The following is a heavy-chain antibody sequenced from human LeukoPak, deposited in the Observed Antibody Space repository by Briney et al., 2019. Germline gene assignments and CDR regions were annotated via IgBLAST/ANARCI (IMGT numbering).Heavy chain of an antibody. CDR1: GGSISSYY. J-gene: IGHJ3*02. Sequence: ETLSLTCTVSGGSISSYYWSWVRQPPGKGLEWVSGINWNGGSTGYAESVKGRFTISRDNAKNSLYLQMNSLRAEDTALYYCARGLGVVTPGGDAFDIWGQGTMVTVSS. CDR3: ARGLGVVTPGGDAFDI. CDR2: INWNGGST. D-gene: IGHD3-3*01. V-gene: IGHV3-20*04.